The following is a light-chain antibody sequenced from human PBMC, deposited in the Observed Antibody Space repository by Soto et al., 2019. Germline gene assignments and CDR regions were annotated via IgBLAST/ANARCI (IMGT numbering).Light chain of an antibody. CDR3: QQYNSWLQIT. V-gene: IGKV3-15*01. CDR1: QSISSK. CDR2: GAS. Sequence: EIVMTQSPATLSVSPGERATLSCRARQSISSKVRWYQQRPGQAPRLLMYGASTRATGIPARFSGSGAGTEFTRTISSLESEDSAGYYCQQYNSWLQITFGQGTRLEIK. J-gene: IGKJ5*01.